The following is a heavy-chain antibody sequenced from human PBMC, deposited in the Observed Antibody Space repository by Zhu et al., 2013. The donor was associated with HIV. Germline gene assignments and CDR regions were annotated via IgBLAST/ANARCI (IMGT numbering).Heavy chain of an antibody. CDR1: GYTFSDYG. V-gene: IGHV1-18*01. Sequence: VQLVQSGAEVKKPGASVKVSCKASGYTFSDYGISWVRQAPGQGLEWMGWINAYNGNTNYARKLQGRVTMTTDTSTSTAYMELRSLRSDDTAVYYCSRSVPAEKDDYWGQGTLVTVSS. D-gene: IGHD3-10*01. CDR2: INAYNGNT. J-gene: IGHJ4*02. CDR3: SRSVPAEKDDY.